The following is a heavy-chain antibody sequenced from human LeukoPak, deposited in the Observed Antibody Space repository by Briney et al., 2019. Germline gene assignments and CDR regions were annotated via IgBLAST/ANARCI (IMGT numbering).Heavy chain of an antibody. CDR3: ARSPYYCSGGSCYGALFDY. CDR1: GFTFSSYE. Sequence: PGGSLRLSCAASGFTFSSYEMNWVRQAPGKGLEWVSYISSSGSTIYYADSVKGRFTISRDNAKNSLYLQMNSLRAEDTAVYYCARSPYYCSGGSCYGALFDYWGQGTLVTVSS. V-gene: IGHV3-48*03. D-gene: IGHD2-15*01. J-gene: IGHJ4*02. CDR2: ISSSGSTI.